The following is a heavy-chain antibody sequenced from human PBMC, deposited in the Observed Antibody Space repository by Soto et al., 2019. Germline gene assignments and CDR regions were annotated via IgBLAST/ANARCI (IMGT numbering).Heavy chain of an antibody. D-gene: IGHD6-13*01. CDR3: AREAPAATGTDY. CDR1: GYTFTSYG. CDR2: FSAYNGNT. Sequence: ASVKVSCKASGYTFTSYGITWVRQAPGQGLEWMAWFSAYNGNTNYAQNLQGRVTVTTDTSTSTAYMELRSLRSDDTAVYYCAREAPAATGTDYWGQGTLVTVPQ. J-gene: IGHJ4*02. V-gene: IGHV1-18*01.